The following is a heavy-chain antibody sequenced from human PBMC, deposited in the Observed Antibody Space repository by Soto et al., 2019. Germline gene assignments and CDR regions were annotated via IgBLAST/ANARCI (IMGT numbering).Heavy chain of an antibody. J-gene: IGHJ4*02. Sequence: QVQLVQSGGGVVQPGRTLRLSCAAAGFALTAFGMQWVRQPPGKGLQLVARLTHDGGSAFYADSVKGRFTVSRDTSKTPLYLQRNSLRPEDPAIYYCASIADYWGQGTRVTGSS. V-gene: IGHV3-30*05. D-gene: IGHD2-21*01. CDR1: GFALTAFG. CDR3: ASIADY. CDR2: LTHDGGSA.